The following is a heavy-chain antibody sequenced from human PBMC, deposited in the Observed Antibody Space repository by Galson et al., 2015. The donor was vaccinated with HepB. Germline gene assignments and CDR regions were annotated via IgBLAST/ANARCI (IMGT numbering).Heavy chain of an antibody. V-gene: IGHV3-23*01. D-gene: IGHD4-23*01. CDR1: GFTFSSYA. CDR2: ISGSGGST. Sequence: SLRLSCAASGFTFSSYAMSWVRQAPGKGLEWVSAISGSGGSTYYADSVKGRFTISRDNSKNTLYLQMNSLRAEDTAVYYCALGNLAGWGKFDYWGQGTLVTVSS. CDR3: ALGNLAGWGKFDY. J-gene: IGHJ4*02.